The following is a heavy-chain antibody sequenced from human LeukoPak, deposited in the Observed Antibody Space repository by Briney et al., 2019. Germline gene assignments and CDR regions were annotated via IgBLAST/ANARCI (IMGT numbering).Heavy chain of an antibody. CDR2: IYYSGST. J-gene: IGHJ4*02. Sequence: PSETLSLTCVVSGGSISSGDYSWSWIRQPPGKGLEWIGYIYYSGSTNYNPSLKSRVTISVDTSKNQFSLKLSSVTAADTAVYYCARDFGYYFDYWGQGTLVTVSS. CDR1: GGSISSGDYS. V-gene: IGHV4-61*08. CDR3: ARDFGYYFDY. D-gene: IGHD3-3*01.